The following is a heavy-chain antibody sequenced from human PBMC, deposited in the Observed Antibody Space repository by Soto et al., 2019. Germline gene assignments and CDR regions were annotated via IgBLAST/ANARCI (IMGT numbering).Heavy chain of an antibody. CDR3: ARGGYYYDSSGYSEYFQH. D-gene: IGHD3-22*01. CDR2: IYYSGST. Sequence: PSETLSLTCTGSGGSISSGGYYWSWIRQHPGKGLEWIGYIYYSGSTYYNPSLKSRVTISVDTSKNQFSLKLSSVTAADTAVYYCARGGYYYDSSGYSEYFQHWGQGTLVTVSS. V-gene: IGHV4-31*03. J-gene: IGHJ1*01. CDR1: GGSISSGGYY.